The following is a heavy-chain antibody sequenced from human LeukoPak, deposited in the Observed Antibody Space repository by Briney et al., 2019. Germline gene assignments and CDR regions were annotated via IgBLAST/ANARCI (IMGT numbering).Heavy chain of an antibody. CDR1: GFTVSSNY. D-gene: IGHD2-15*01. CDR3: ARYCSGGSCYARGYLDY. CDR2: IYSGGST. Sequence: GGSLRLSCAASGFTVSSNYMSWVRQAPGKGLEWVSVIYSGGSTYYADSVKGRFTISRDNSKNTLYLQTNSLRAEDTAVYYCARYCSGGSCYARGYLDYWGQGTLVTVSS. J-gene: IGHJ4*02. V-gene: IGHV3-53*01.